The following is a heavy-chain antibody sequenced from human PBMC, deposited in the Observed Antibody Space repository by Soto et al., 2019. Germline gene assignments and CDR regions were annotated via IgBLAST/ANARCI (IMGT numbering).Heavy chain of an antibody. CDR2: ISGSGGST. D-gene: IGHD3-9*01. V-gene: IGHV3-23*01. Sequence: EVQLLESGGGLVQPGGSLRLSCAASGFTFSSYAMSWVRQAPGKGLEWVSAISGSGGSTYYADSVKGRFTISRDNSKTPLYLQMNSLRAEDTAVYYCAKDARDFELTPEGFDYWGQGTLVTVSS. CDR1: GFTFSSYA. CDR3: AKDARDFELTPEGFDY. J-gene: IGHJ4*02.